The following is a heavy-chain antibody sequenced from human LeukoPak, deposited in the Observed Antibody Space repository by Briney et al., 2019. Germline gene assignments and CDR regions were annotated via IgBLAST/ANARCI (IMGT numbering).Heavy chain of an antibody. CDR3: AKSTYGDSPFYFDY. V-gene: IGHV3-23*01. Sequence: GGSLRLSCPASGLTLSSYAMSSARQAPGKGLEWHSSISVSGGNTNYADSVKRRFTISRDNSKNTLYVQMNSLRAEDTAVYYCAKSTYGDSPFYFDYWGQGTLVTVSS. J-gene: IGHJ4*02. D-gene: IGHD4-17*01. CDR1: GLTLSSYA. CDR2: ISVSGGNT.